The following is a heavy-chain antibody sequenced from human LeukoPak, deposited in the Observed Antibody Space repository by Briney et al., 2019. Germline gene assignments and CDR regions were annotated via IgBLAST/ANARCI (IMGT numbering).Heavy chain of an antibody. D-gene: IGHD5-18*01. CDR3: ARAGYVDTDYYFDY. Sequence: ASVKVSCKASGYTFTGYYMHWVRQAPGQGLEWMGWINPNSGGTNYAQKFQGRVTMTRDTSISTAYMELSRLRSEDTAVYYCARAGYVDTDYYFDYWGQGTLVTVSS. CDR1: GYTFTGYY. J-gene: IGHJ4*02. V-gene: IGHV1-2*02. CDR2: INPNSGGT.